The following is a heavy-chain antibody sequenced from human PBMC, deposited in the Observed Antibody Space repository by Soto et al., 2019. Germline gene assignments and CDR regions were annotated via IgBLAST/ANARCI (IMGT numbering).Heavy chain of an antibody. CDR3: ARGSGIVALPGELEDVKYDY. J-gene: IGHJ4*02. CDR2: INESGST. CDR1: GQSFSGHS. D-gene: IGHD1-1*01. Sequence: QVQLQQWGAGLVKPSETLSLSGAVYGQSFSGHSWAWIRQPPGKGLEWIGEINESGSTYYNPSLKSRVTISTDTSKNQFSGKLSAVIAADTAAYFCARGSGIVALPGELEDVKYDYWGQGTLVNVSS. V-gene: IGHV4-34*01.